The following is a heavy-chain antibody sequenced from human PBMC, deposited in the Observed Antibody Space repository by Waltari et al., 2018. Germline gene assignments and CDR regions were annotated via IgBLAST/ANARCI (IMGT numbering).Heavy chain of an antibody. CDR2: IVPVLQMT. J-gene: IGHJ3*01. D-gene: IGHD6-13*01. CDR1: GDTFNRYA. CDR3: ALSPQQLLAFDF. Sequence: QVQVMQSGAEMKHPGSSVKVYCTVSGDTFNRYAVSWVRQAPGQGLEWMGRIVPVLQMTNYAQRFRGRITLTASTSATTAFMDLSGLRSEDTAVYYCALSPQQLLAFDFWGQGTMVTVSS. V-gene: IGHV1-69*04.